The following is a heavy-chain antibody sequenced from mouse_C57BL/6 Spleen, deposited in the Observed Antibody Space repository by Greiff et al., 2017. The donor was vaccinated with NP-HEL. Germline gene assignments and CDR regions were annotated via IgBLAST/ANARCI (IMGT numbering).Heavy chain of an antibody. V-gene: IGHV1-82*01. CDR3: ARSTGTPFDY. Sequence: VKLQESGPELVKPGASVKISCKASGYAFSSSWMNWVKQRPGKGLEWIGRIYPGDGDTNYNGKFKGKATLTADKSSSTAYMQLSSLTSEDSAVYFCARSTGTPFDYWGQGTTLTVSS. J-gene: IGHJ2*01. CDR2: IYPGDGDT. CDR1: GYAFSSSW. D-gene: IGHD4-1*01.